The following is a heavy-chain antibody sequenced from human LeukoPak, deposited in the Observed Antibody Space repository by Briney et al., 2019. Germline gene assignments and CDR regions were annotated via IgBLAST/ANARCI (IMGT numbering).Heavy chain of an antibody. Sequence: GGSLRLSCAASGLTVTNAWMNWVRQAPGKGLEWVGRIASKTDGGTTDYAAPVKGRFTISRDDSKNTLYLQMNSLKTEDTAVYYCTTDPLKVGALESTFDYWGQGTLVTVSS. V-gene: IGHV3-15*04. CDR1: GLTVTNAW. CDR3: TTDPLKVGALESTFDY. CDR2: IASKTDGGTT. J-gene: IGHJ4*02. D-gene: IGHD1-26*01.